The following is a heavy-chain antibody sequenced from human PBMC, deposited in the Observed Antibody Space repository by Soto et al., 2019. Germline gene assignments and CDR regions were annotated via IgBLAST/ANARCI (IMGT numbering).Heavy chain of an antibody. J-gene: IGHJ3*01. CDR1: GGSISSSHW. CDR2: ISHSGTS. D-gene: IGHD3-9*01. Sequence: QVQLQESGPGLVKPSGTLSLTCAVSGGSISSSHWWTWVRQSPGKGLEYIGEISHSGTSNSNPSLKSPVPPSVGKSQNPLSLTLTSVTAADTAVYYCARVVLTITRGAFDAWGQGTLVIVSS. CDR3: ARVVLTITRGAFDA. V-gene: IGHV4-4*02.